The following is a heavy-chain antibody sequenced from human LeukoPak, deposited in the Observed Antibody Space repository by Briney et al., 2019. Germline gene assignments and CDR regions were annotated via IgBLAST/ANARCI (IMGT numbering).Heavy chain of an antibody. Sequence: PGGSLRLSCAASGFTFSSYSMNWVRQAPGKGLEWVSSISSSSSYIYYADSVKGRFTISRDNAKNSLYLQMNSLRAEDTAVYYCASLLGDILTGYPEYWGQGTLVTVSS. CDR2: ISSSSSYI. D-gene: IGHD3-9*01. J-gene: IGHJ4*02. V-gene: IGHV3-21*01. CDR1: GFTFSSYS. CDR3: ASLLGDILTGYPEY.